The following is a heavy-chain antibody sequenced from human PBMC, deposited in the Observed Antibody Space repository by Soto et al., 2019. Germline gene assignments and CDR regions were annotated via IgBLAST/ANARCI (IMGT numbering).Heavy chain of an antibody. Sequence: QVQLVQSGAEVKKPGASVKVSCEASGYTFTSYGISWVRQSPGQGLEWMGWISAYNGNTNYAQKLQGRVTMTTDTSTSTAYMELRSLRSDDTAVYYCARDVRRWKDFRYFDLWGRGTLVTVSS. V-gene: IGHV1-18*01. CDR3: ARDVRRWKDFRYFDL. D-gene: IGHD1-1*01. CDR1: GYTFTSYG. J-gene: IGHJ2*01. CDR2: ISAYNGNT.